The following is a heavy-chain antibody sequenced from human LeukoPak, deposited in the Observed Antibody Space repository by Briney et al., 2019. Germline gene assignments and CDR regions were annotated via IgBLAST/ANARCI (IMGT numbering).Heavy chain of an antibody. J-gene: IGHJ4*02. V-gene: IGHV3-53*01. Sequence: PGGSLRLSCAASGFTVSSNDMTWARQAPGKGLEWVSVIFSGGATYYADSVKGRFTISRDTSKNTLYLQMNTLRAEDTAVYYCASTAGSAWYYFDYWGQGTLVTVSS. D-gene: IGHD6-13*01. CDR3: ASTAGSAWYYFDY. CDR2: IFSGGAT. CDR1: GFTVSSND.